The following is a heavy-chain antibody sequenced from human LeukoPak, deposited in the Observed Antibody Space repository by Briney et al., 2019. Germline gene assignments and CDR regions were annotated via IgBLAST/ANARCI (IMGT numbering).Heavy chain of an antibody. D-gene: IGHD3-10*01. Sequence: GGSLRLSCAASGSTFSSYAMSWVRQAPGKGLEWVAVISYDGSNKYYADSVKGRFTISRDNSKNTLYLQMNSLRAEDTAVYYCAKTPIGYAEFCYFDYWGQGTLVTVSS. V-gene: IGHV3-30*18. CDR2: ISYDGSNK. CDR3: AKTPIGYAEFCYFDY. J-gene: IGHJ4*02. CDR1: GSTFSSYA.